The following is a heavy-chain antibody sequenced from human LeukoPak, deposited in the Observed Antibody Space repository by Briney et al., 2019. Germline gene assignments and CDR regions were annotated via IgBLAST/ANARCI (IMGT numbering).Heavy chain of an antibody. CDR1: GGSISSSSYY. CDR3: ARPRRNWNHPLSL. CDR2: IYYSGST. V-gene: IGHV4-39*01. Sequence: TSSETLSLTCTVSGGSISSSSYYWGWIRQPPGKRLEWIGSIYYSGSTYYNPSLKSRVTISVDTSKNQFSLKLSSVTAADTAVYYCARPRRNWNHPLSLWGQGTLVTVSS. J-gene: IGHJ4*02. D-gene: IGHD1-14*01.